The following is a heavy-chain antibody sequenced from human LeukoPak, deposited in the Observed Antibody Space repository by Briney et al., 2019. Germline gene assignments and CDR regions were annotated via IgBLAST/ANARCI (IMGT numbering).Heavy chain of an antibody. CDR2: ISAYNGNT. D-gene: IGHD2-2*02. CDR3: ARASAAIPDGFDP. Sequence: GASVKVSCKASGYTFTSYDINWVRQATGQGLEWMGWISAYNGNTNYAQKLQGRVTMTTDTSTSTAYMELRSLRSDDTAVYYCARASAAIPDGFDPWGQGTLVTVSS. CDR1: GYTFTSYD. V-gene: IGHV1-18*01. J-gene: IGHJ5*02.